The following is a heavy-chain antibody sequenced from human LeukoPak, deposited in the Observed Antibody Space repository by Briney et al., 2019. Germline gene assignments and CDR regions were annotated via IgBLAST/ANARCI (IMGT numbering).Heavy chain of an antibody. D-gene: IGHD4-17*01. CDR1: GYTFTTFC. Sequence: GASVKVSCKASGYTFTTFCIHWVRQAPGQRLEWMGMINPSSGSTRFAQKFKDRVTMTRDMSTNTVYMEVSSLRFEDTALYYCAREDPQTTVPEGMDVWGQGTTVTVSS. CDR2: INPSSGST. J-gene: IGHJ6*02. CDR3: AREDPQTTVPEGMDV. V-gene: IGHV1-46*01.